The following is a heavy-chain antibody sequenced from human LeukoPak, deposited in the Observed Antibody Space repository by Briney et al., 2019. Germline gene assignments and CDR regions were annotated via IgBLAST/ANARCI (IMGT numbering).Heavy chain of an antibody. CDR1: GGSISSYY. Sequence: SETLSLTCTVSGGSISSYYWSWIRQPPGKGLEWIGYFYYSGSTNYNPSLKSRVTISVDTSKNQFSLKLSSVTAADTAVYYCARGVGSGYTDYWGQGALVTVSS. D-gene: IGHD3-22*01. CDR2: FYYSGST. V-gene: IGHV4-59*01. CDR3: ARGVGSGYTDY. J-gene: IGHJ4*02.